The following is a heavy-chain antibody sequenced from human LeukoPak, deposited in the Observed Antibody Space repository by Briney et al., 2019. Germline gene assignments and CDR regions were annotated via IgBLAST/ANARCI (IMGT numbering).Heavy chain of an antibody. CDR1: GGSISSGDYY. CDR2: IYYSGST. V-gene: IGHV4-30-4*08. CDR3: ARVVDYASPGFDY. D-gene: IGHD2-2*01. Sequence: TSQTLSLTCTVSGGSISSGDYYSSWIRQPPGKGLEWIGYIYYSGSTYYNPSLKSRVTISVDTSKNQFSLKLSSVTAADTAVYYCARVVDYASPGFDYWGQGTLVTVSS. J-gene: IGHJ4*02.